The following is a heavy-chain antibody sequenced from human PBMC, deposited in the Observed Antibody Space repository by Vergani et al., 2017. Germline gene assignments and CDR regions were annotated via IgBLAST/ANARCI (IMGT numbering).Heavy chain of an antibody. CDR1: GGSISSYY. Sequence: QVQLQESGPGLVKPSETLSLTCTVSGGSISSYYWSWIRQPPGKGLGWIGYIYYSGSTNYNPSLKSRVTISVDTSKNQFSLKLSSVTAADTAVYYCARDDRDFWSGYYTGFYYWGQGTLVTVSS. J-gene: IGHJ4*02. V-gene: IGHV4-59*01. CDR3: ARDDRDFWSGYYTGFYY. CDR2: IYYSGST. D-gene: IGHD3-3*01.